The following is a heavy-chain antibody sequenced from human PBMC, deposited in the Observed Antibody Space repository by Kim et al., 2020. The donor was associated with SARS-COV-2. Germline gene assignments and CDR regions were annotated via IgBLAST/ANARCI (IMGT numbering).Heavy chain of an antibody. J-gene: IGHJ4*02. CDR3: ASPSG. D-gene: IGHD1-26*01. CDR2: NSDGSST. V-gene: IGHV3-74*01. Sequence: NSDGSSTSYADSVKGRCTISRDNAKNTLYLQMNSLRAEDTAVYYCASPSGWGQGTLVTVSS.